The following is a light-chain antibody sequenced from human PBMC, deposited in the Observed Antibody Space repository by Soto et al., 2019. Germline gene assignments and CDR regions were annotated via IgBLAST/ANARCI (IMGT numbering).Light chain of an antibody. CDR2: YAS. CDR3: QQYNDWPPIT. V-gene: IGKV3-15*01. Sequence: EIMMTQSPATLSVSPGDTATLSCRASESVSTNLAWYEQKAGQAPRLLIYYASTRATDIPARFSGSGSGTEFTLTISSLQSEDFALYYCQQYNDWPPITFGQGTRLEIK. CDR1: ESVSTN. J-gene: IGKJ5*01.